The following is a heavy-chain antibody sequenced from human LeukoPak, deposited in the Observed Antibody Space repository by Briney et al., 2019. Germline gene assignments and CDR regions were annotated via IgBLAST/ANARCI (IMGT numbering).Heavy chain of an antibody. CDR3: TKDQTKGYCSGTSCYQNWFDP. J-gene: IGHJ5*02. CDR1: GYTFTADY. Sequence: ASVKVSCKASGYTFTADYVYWVRQAPGQGLQWMGWINPNSGGTKYAQKFQGRVTMTRDTSISTDYMELSRLRSDDTAVYYCTKDQTKGYCSGTSCYQNWFDPWGQGTLVTVSS. D-gene: IGHD2-2*01. V-gene: IGHV1-2*02. CDR2: INPNSGGT.